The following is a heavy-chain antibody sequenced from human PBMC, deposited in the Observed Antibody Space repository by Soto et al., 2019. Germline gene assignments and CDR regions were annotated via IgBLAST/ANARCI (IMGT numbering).Heavy chain of an antibody. V-gene: IGHV3-33*01. CDR2: IWYDGSNK. CDR3: ARGDVRRWLQLVPDYYYGMDV. CDR1: GFTFSSYG. J-gene: IGHJ6*02. Sequence: GGSLRLSCAASGFTFSSYGMHWVRQAPGKGLEWVAVIWYDGSNKYYADSVKGRFTISRDNSKNTRYLQMNSLRAEDTAVYYCARGDVRRWLQLVPDYYYGMDVWGQGTTVTVSS. D-gene: IGHD5-12*01.